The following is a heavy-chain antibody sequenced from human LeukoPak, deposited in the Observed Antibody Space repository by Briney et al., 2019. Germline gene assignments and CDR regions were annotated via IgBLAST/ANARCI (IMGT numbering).Heavy chain of an antibody. V-gene: IGHV4-59*01. D-gene: IGHD3-22*01. Sequence: PSETLSLTCTVSGGSIRGYYWSWIRQPPGKGLEWIGYIYYSGSTKYNPSLKSRVTMSVDTSRNQFSLKLSSVTAADTAVYYCARGGLENGYLSNDGFDIWGQGTMVTVSS. J-gene: IGHJ3*02. CDR3: ARGGLENGYLSNDGFDI. CDR2: IYYSGST. CDR1: GGSIRGYY.